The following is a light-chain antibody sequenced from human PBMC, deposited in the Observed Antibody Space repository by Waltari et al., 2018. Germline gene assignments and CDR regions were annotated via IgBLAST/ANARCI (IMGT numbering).Light chain of an antibody. J-gene: IGKJ2*01. CDR2: DAS. Sequence: EIVLTQSPATLSLSPGERATLSCRASQSVSFYLARYQQKPGQAPRLLIYDASNRGPGSPARCRARGAETDFTRTISSLEPEDFAVYFCQQRFTWPQTFGQGTKLEIK. V-gene: IGKV3-11*01. CDR3: QQRFTWPQT. CDR1: QSVSFY.